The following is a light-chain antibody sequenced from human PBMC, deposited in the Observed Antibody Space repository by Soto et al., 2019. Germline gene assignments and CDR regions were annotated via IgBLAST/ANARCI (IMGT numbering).Light chain of an antibody. CDR2: DAS. CDR1: QSISSW. Sequence: DIQMTQSPSTLSASVGDRVTITCRASQSISSWLAWYQQKPGKAPKLLIYDASSLESGVPSRFSGSGSGTDFTLTISSLQPGDFATYYCQQYNSYWGTFGQGTKVEIK. J-gene: IGKJ1*01. CDR3: QQYNSYWGT. V-gene: IGKV1-5*01.